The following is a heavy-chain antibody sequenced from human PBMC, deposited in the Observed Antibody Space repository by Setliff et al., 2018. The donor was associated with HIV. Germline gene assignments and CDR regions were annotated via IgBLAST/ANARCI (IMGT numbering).Heavy chain of an antibody. CDR2: MSYEGSYK. CDR3: VREFVYSSGWPLDY. J-gene: IGHJ4*02. Sequence: PGGSLRLSCAASGFKFSSYNLHWVRQAPGKGLEWVAAMSYEGSYKHYTESVKGRFTISRDNSKTALYLHTNSLRVEDTAVYYCVREFVYSSGWPLDYWGPGTQVTVSS. CDR1: GFKFSSYN. D-gene: IGHD6-19*01. V-gene: IGHV3-30*03.